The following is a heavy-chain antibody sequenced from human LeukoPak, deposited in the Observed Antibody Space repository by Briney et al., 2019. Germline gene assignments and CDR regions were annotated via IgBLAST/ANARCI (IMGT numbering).Heavy chain of an antibody. D-gene: IGHD6-19*01. Sequence: PGGSLGLSCAASGFTFSDYNMNWVRQAPGKGPEWVSQISATSTTIKYADFVKGRFTISRDNAKNSLNLQMNSLRADDTAVYYCVRDNLENQWLERSYWGQGALVTVSS. CDR2: ISATSTTI. V-gene: IGHV3-48*01. J-gene: IGHJ4*02. CDR3: VRDNLENQWLERSY. CDR1: GFTFSDYN.